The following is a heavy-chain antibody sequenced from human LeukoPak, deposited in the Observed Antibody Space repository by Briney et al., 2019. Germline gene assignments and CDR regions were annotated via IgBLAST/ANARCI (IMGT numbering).Heavy chain of an antibody. J-gene: IGHJ4*02. CDR1: GYTFTGYY. CDR3: ARSGRGTYYYFDL. CDR2: INPNSGGT. D-gene: IGHD5-12*01. V-gene: IGHV1-2*02. Sequence: APVKVSCKASGYTFTGYYMHWVRQAPGQGLEWMGWINPNSGGTNYAQKFQGRVTMTRDTSISTAYMELSRLRSDDTAMYYCARSGRGTYYYFDLWGQGTLVTVSS.